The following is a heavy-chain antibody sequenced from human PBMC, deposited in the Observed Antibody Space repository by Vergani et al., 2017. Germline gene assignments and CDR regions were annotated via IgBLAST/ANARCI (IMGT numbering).Heavy chain of an antibody. D-gene: IGHD5-24*01. CDR3: ARSPPEMATIRGFDY. Sequence: EVQLVQSGAEVKKPGESLKISCKGSGYSFTSYWIGWVRQMPGKGLEWMGIIYPGDSDTRYSPSFRGQVTISADKSINTAYLQWSSLKASDTAMYYCARSPPEMATIRGFDYWGQGTLVTVSS. CDR2: IYPGDSDT. J-gene: IGHJ4*02. V-gene: IGHV5-51*03. CDR1: GYSFTSYW.